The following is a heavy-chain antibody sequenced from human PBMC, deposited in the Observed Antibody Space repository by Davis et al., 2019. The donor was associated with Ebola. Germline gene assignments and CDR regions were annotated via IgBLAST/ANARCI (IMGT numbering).Heavy chain of an antibody. CDR1: GFTFSSYA. CDR3: AKNDPQPKRWLQFGYFYGMDV. D-gene: IGHD5-24*01. CDR2: ISGSGGST. Sequence: GESLKISCAASGFTFSSYAMSWVRQAPGKGLEWVSAISGSGGSTYYADSVKGRFTISRDNSKNTLYLQMNSLRAEDTAVYYCAKNDPQPKRWLQFGYFYGMDVWGQGTTVTVSS. J-gene: IGHJ6*02. V-gene: IGHV3-23*01.